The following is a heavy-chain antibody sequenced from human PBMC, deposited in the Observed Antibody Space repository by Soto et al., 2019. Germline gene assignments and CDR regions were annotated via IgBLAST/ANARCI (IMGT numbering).Heavy chain of an antibody. CDR1: GYTFFTYD. V-gene: IGHV1-18*01. D-gene: IGHD4-17*01. CDR2: ISTYSGDT. Sequence: QVHLVQSGVEVKTPGASVKVSCQASGYTFFTYDISWVRQAPGQGLEWMGWISTYSGDTKYAQKFQGRVTMTTDTSTTTAYLELRSLRFDDTAVYYCARHHGPPTSDNWFDPWGQGTQVTVSS. J-gene: IGHJ5*02. CDR3: ARHHGPPTSDNWFDP.